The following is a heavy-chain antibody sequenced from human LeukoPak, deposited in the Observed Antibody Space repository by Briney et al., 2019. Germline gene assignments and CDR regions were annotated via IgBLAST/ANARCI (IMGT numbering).Heavy chain of an antibody. J-gene: IGHJ5*01. D-gene: IGHD1-1*01. Sequence: AAVKASCKASGCTFTSYFMHWVRQAPGQGLEWLGMINPSGSTTTYAQKFQGRVTMTRDTSTSTVYMELSSLRSEDTAVYYCARETSDSWGQGTLVTVSS. CDR3: ARETSDS. CDR2: INPSGSTT. CDR1: GCTFTSYF. V-gene: IGHV1-46*01.